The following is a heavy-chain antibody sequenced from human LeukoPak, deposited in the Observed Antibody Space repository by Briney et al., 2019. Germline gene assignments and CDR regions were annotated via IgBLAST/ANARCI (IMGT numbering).Heavy chain of an antibody. Sequence: PSETLSLTCTVSGGSISSYYWSWIRQPPGKGLEWLGYIYYSGSTNYNPSLKSRVTISVDTSKNQFSLKLSSVTAADTAVYYCAREFWSGYYFDYWGQGTLVTVSS. J-gene: IGHJ4*02. CDR3: AREFWSGYYFDY. CDR1: GGSISSYY. CDR2: IYYSGST. D-gene: IGHD3-3*01. V-gene: IGHV4-59*01.